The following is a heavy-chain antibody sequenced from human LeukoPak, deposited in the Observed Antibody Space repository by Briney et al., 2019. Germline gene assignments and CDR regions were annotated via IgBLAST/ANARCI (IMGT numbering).Heavy chain of an antibody. J-gene: IGHJ3*01. CDR3: ARGVGAYDAFDF. V-gene: IGHV4-59*01. CDR2: IYYSGST. Sequence: PSETLSLTCTVSNDSISSYYWSWIRQPPGKGLEWIGYIYYSGSTNYNPSLKSRVTISVDTSKNQFSLRLSSVTAADTAVYYCARGVGAYDAFDFWGQGTMVTVSS. CDR1: NDSISSYY. D-gene: IGHD1-26*01.